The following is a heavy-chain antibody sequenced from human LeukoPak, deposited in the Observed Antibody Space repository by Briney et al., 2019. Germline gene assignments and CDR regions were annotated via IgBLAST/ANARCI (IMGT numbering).Heavy chain of an antibody. CDR3: ARQHTVTTGFDI. CDR1: GYTFTSYY. Sequence: ASVKVSCKASGYTFTSYYMHWVRQAPGQGLEWMGIINPSGGSASYAQKFQGRVTMTRDTSTSTVYMELSSLRSEDTAVYYCARQHTVTTGFDIWGQGTMVTVSS. V-gene: IGHV1-46*01. D-gene: IGHD4-17*01. J-gene: IGHJ3*02. CDR2: INPSGGSA.